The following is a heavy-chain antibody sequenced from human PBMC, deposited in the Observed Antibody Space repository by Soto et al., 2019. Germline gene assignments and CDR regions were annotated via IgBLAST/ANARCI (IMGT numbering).Heavy chain of an antibody. D-gene: IGHD3-22*01. CDR1: GGSFSGHY. CDR3: ARGAYYYDSSGSYYFDY. Sequence: SETLSLTCDVDGGSFSGHYWSWLRQPPGKGLEWIGEISHGGSTNYNPSLKSRVTISVDTSKNQFSLKLSSVTAADTAVYYCARGAYYYDSSGSYYFDYWGQGTLVTVSS. V-gene: IGHV4-34*01. J-gene: IGHJ4*02. CDR2: ISHGGST.